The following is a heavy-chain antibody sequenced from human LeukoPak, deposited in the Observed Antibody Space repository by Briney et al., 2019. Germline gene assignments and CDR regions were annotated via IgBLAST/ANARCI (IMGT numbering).Heavy chain of an antibody. V-gene: IGHV4-61*02. CDR2: IYTSGST. Sequence: SETLSLTCTVSGGSVISGTYYWTWIRQPAGKGLEWIGRIYTSGSTNFNPSLKSRVSISLDTSQNQFSLKVSTVTAADTAVYYCAREGAARNFDYWGQGILVTVSS. J-gene: IGHJ4*02. D-gene: IGHD6-6*01. CDR3: AREGAARNFDY. CDR1: GGSVISGTYY.